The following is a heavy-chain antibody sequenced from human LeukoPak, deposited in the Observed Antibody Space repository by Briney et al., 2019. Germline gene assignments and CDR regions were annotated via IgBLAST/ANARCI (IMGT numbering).Heavy chain of an antibody. Sequence: GGSLRLSCAASGFTFSSYWMSWVRQAPGKGLEWVANIKQDGSEKYYVDSVKGRFTISRDNAKNSLYLQMNSLRAEDTAVYYCARDRAGATLYYYYYMDVWGKGTTVTISS. J-gene: IGHJ6*03. CDR3: ARDRAGATLYYYYYMDV. D-gene: IGHD1-26*01. CDR2: IKQDGSEK. CDR1: GFTFSSYW. V-gene: IGHV3-7*01.